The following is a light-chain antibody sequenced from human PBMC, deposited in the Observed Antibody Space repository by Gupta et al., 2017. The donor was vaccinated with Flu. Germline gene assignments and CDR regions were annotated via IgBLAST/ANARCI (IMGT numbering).Light chain of an antibody. CDR3: QQDDRYSS. J-gene: IGKJ1*01. CDR2: KAS. V-gene: IGKV1-5*03. Sequence: DIQMTQSPSTLSAYVGDRVTITCRASQSISSWLAWYQQKPGKAPKLLIYKASRLETGVPSRFSGSGSGTEFTLTSSSRQPDDFATYYCQQDDRYSSFGQGTKVEIK. CDR1: QSISSW.